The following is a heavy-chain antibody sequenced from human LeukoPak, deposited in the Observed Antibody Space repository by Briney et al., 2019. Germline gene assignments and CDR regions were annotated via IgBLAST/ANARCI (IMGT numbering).Heavy chain of an antibody. V-gene: IGHV3-53*01. CDR1: GFTVSSNY. CDR3: ASGSGSYRTPYYYMDV. J-gene: IGHJ6*03. Sequence: GGSLRFSCAASGFTVSSNYMSWVRQAPGKGLEWVSVIYSGGSTYYADSVKGRFTISRDNSKNTLYLQMNSLRAEDTAVYYCASGSGSYRTPYYYMDVWGTGTTVTVSS. D-gene: IGHD3-10*01. CDR2: IYSGGST.